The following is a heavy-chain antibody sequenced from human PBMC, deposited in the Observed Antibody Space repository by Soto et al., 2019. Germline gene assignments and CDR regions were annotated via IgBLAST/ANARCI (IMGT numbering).Heavy chain of an antibody. J-gene: IGHJ4*02. D-gene: IGHD3-22*01. Sequence: SETLSLTCTVSGGSIRSYYWSWIRQPPGKGLEWIGYVYYSGSTKYNPSLKSRVTISVDSSKNQFSLKLDSVTAADTAVYYCARLGGYHQAFDHWGQGTLVTVSS. CDR3: ARLGGYHQAFDH. CDR1: GGSIRSYY. V-gene: IGHV4-59*08. CDR2: VYYSGST.